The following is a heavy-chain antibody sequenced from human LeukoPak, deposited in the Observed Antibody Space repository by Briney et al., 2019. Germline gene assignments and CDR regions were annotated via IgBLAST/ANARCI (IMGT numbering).Heavy chain of an antibody. Sequence: ASVKVSCKASGYTFTSYDISWVRQAPGQGLEWMGWISAYNGNTNYAQKLQGRVTMTTDTSTSTAYMELRSLRSDDTAVYYCARSPRGDSGSTYFDYWGQGTLVTVSS. CDR3: ARSPRGDSGSTYFDY. J-gene: IGHJ4*02. CDR2: ISAYNGNT. D-gene: IGHD1-26*01. V-gene: IGHV1-18*01. CDR1: GYTFTSYD.